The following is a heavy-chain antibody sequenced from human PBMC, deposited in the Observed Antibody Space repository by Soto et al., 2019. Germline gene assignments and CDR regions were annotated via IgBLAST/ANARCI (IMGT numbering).Heavy chain of an antibody. V-gene: IGHV1-18*01. J-gene: IGHJ1*01. CDR1: GYTFSSYG. Sequence: QAQLVQSGAEVKKPGASVKVSCRASGYTFSSYGYAWVRQAPGQGLEWMGWISAYNGDTNYAQKCQDRVTLTTDTSTPPAYMELKSLRSDDTAVYYCARSGAYCTSITCLFDSFWGLGTLVTVSS. D-gene: IGHD2-8*01. CDR2: ISAYNGDT. CDR3: ARSGAYCTSITCLFDSF.